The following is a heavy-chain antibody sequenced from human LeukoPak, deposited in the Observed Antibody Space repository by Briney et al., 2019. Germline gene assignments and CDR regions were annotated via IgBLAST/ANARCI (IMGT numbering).Heavy chain of an antibody. J-gene: IGHJ4*02. CDR1: GASISSRTYY. V-gene: IGHV4-30-4*08. CDR3: ARDTVSARFESIYFDF. CDR2: IYYNGST. Sequence: SETLSLTCIVSGASISSRTYYWGWIRQAPGKGLEWIGYIYYNGSTYYNPSLKSRVAISVDTSKNQFSLKLSSMTAADTAVYYCARDTVSARFESIYFDFWGQGTLVTVSS. D-gene: IGHD4-17*01.